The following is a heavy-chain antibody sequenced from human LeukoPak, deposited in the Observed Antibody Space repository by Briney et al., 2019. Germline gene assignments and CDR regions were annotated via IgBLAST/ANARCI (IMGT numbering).Heavy chain of an antibody. J-gene: IGHJ5*02. D-gene: IGHD5-12*01. CDR1: GGSISSSSYY. CDR3: ARAAYSGYAGLNWFDP. CDR2: IYYSGST. Sequence: SETLSLTCTVSGGSISSSSYYWGWIRQPPGKGLEWIGSIYYSGSTYYNPSLKSRVTISVDTSKNQFSLKLSSVTAADTAVYYCARAAYSGYAGLNWFDPWGQGTLVTVSS. V-gene: IGHV4-39*07.